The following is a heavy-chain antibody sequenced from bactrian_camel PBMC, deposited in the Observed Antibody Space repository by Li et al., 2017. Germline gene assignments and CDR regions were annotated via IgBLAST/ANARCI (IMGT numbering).Heavy chain of an antibody. V-gene: IGHV3S53*01. Sequence: HVQLVESGGATVQTGGSLKLSCAASEYSATYGTHCMGWFRQAPGEEREEVAQINGDGAAIHADSVKGRFTISEDRDKNTVYLQMNSLKSEDTALYYCATDYGAGAFAAWGQGTQVTVS. D-gene: IGHD4*01. CDR2: INGDGAA. CDR1: EYSATYGTHC. CDR3: ATDYGAGAFAA. J-gene: IGHJ6*01.